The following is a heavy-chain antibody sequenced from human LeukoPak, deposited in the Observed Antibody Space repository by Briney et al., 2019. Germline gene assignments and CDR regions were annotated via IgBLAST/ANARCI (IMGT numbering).Heavy chain of an antibody. CDR3: ARYYYDSSGYYYDY. CDR2: IYYSGST. Sequence: SETLSLTCTVSGGSISSGDYYWSWIRQPPGKGLEWTGYIYYSGSTYYNPSLKSRVTISVDTSKNQFSLKLSSVTAADTAVYYCARYYYDSSGYYYDYWGQGTLVTVSS. J-gene: IGHJ4*02. V-gene: IGHV4-30-4*01. D-gene: IGHD3-22*01. CDR1: GGSISSGDYY.